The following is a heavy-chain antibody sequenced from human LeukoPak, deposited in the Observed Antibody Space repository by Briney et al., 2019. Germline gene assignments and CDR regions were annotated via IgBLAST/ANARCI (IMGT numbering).Heavy chain of an antibody. J-gene: IGHJ5*02. D-gene: IGHD6-13*01. CDR1: GYTFTSYA. V-gene: IGHV1-3*01. Sequence: VASVKVSCKASGYTFTSYAMHWVRQAPGQRLEWMGWINAGNGNTKYSQKFQGRVTITRDTSASTAYMELSSLRSEDTAVYYCARDGGSWFPDWFDPWGQGTLVTVSS. CDR2: INAGNGNT. CDR3: ARDGGSWFPDWFDP.